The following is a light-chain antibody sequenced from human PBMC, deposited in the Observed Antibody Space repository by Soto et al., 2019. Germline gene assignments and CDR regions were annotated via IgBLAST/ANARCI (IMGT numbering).Light chain of an antibody. CDR1: QSVSGY. CDR2: DAS. CDR3: QQRSNWPFT. Sequence: EIVLTQSTATLSLSPGERATLSCRASQSVSGYLAWYQQKPGQAPRLLIYDASNRATGITARLSGSGSGTDFTRTISSLEPADFAVYYCQQRSNWPFTFGPGTTVDVK. V-gene: IGKV3-11*01. J-gene: IGKJ3*01.